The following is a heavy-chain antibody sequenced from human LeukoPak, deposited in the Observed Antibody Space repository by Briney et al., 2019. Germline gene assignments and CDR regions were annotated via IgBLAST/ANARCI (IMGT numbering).Heavy chain of an antibody. V-gene: IGHV1-18*01. CDR2: ISAYNGNT. CDR3: ARDLVEMTYYYGSGSREGSWFDP. Sequence: GASVKVSCKASGYTFTSYGISWVRQAPGQGLEWMGWISAYNGNTNYAQKLQGRVTMTTDTSTSTAYMELRSLRSDDTAVYFCARDLVEMTYYYGSGSREGSWFDPWGQGTLVTVSS. CDR1: GYTFTSYG. D-gene: IGHD3-10*01. J-gene: IGHJ5*02.